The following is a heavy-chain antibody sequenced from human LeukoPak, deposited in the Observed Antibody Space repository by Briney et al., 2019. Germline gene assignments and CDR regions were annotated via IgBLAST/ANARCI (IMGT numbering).Heavy chain of an antibody. J-gene: IGHJ4*02. V-gene: IGHV3-30*03. Sequence: GGSLRLSCAASGFTFSSYGMHWVRQAPGKGLEWVAVISYDGSNKYYADSMKGRVTISRDNSKNTLYLQMNSLRAEDTAVYYCAIAGGTRGYYFDYWGQGTLVTVSS. D-gene: IGHD1-1*01. CDR2: ISYDGSNK. CDR1: GFTFSSYG. CDR3: AIAGGTRGYYFDY.